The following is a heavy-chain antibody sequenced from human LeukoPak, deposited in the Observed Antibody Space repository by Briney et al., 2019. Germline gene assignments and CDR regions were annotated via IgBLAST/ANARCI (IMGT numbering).Heavy chain of an antibody. CDR2: IWYDGSDK. CDR3: ARDPITLIRGVITPAGGWFDP. J-gene: IGHJ5*02. Sequence: PGRSLRLSCAASGFTFSDYGMHWVRQAPGKGLEWVAVIWYDGSDKYYADSVKGRFTISRDNSKNTLYLQMNSLRAEDTALYYCARDPITLIRGVITPAGGWFDPRGQGTLVTVSS. D-gene: IGHD3-10*01. CDR1: GFTFSDYG. V-gene: IGHV3-33*01.